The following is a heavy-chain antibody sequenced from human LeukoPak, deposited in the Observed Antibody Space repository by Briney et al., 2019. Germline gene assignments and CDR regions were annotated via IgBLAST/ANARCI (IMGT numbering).Heavy chain of an antibody. Sequence: PGGSLRLSCAASGFTFSSYGMNWVRQAPGKGLEWVAAISCGGSNKYYADSVKGRFTISRDNSKNTLYLQMNSLRAEDTAVYYCATLHGVATTSYYYGMDVWGQGTTVTVSS. CDR2: ISCGGSNK. J-gene: IGHJ6*02. CDR3: ATLHGVATTSYYYGMDV. V-gene: IGHV3-30*03. D-gene: IGHD5-12*01. CDR1: GFTFSSYG.